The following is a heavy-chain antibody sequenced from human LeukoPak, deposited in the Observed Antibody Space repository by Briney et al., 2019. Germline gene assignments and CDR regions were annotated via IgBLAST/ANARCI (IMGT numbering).Heavy chain of an antibody. J-gene: IGHJ4*02. Sequence: PGGSLRLSCAASGFTFSSYEMNWVRQAPGKGLEWVSYISSSGSTIYYADSVKGRFTISRDNAKNSLYLQMNSLRAEDTAVYYCARPTVGLLGAYFDYWGQGTLVTVSS. D-gene: IGHD3-22*01. CDR1: GFTFSSYE. CDR3: ARPTVGLLGAYFDY. V-gene: IGHV3-48*03. CDR2: ISSSGSTI.